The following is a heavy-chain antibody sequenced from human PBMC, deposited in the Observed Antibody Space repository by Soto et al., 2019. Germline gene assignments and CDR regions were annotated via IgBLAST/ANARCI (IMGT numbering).Heavy chain of an antibody. CDR3: ARLPDQYYYYYGMDV. Sequence: SETLSLTCTVSGGSISSGGYYWSWIRQHPGKGLEWIGYIYYSGSTYYNPSLKSRVTISVDTSKNQFSLKLSSVTAADTAVYYCARLPDQYYYYYGMDVWGQGTTVTVSS. CDR1: GGSISSGGYY. J-gene: IGHJ6*02. D-gene: IGHD2-2*01. CDR2: IYYSGST. V-gene: IGHV4-31*03.